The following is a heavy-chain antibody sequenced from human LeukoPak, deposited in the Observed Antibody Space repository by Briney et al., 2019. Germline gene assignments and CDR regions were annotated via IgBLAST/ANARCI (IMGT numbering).Heavy chain of an antibody. D-gene: IGHD2-2*01. CDR1: GGSISSSSYY. V-gene: IGHV4-39*07. J-gene: IGHJ4*02. CDR3: AREVVPAAIIDY. Sequence: PSETLSLTCTVSGGSISSSSYYWGWIRQPPGKGLEWIGSIYYSGSTYYNPSLKSRVTISVDTSKNQFSLKLSSVTAADTAVYYCAREVVPAAIIDYWGQGTLVTVSS. CDR2: IYYSGST.